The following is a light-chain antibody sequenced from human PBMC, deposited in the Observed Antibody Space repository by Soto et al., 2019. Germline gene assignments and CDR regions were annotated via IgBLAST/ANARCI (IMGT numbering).Light chain of an antibody. CDR3: TSYAGGNNV. J-gene: IGLJ1*01. CDR2: EVN. Sequence: QSALTQPPSASGSPGQSVTISCTGTSSDVGGYTYVSWYQQYQGKVPKLMVYEVNKRPSGAHARFSGSKSGNTASLTVSGLQAEDEADYYCTSYAGGNNVVGTGTKVTVL. V-gene: IGLV2-8*01. CDR1: SSDVGGYTY.